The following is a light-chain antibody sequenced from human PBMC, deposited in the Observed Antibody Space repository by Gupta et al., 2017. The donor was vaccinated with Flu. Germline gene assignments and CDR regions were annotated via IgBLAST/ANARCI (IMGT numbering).Light chain of an antibody. CDR1: SGSIASDY. Sequence: FMLPQPHSVSESPGTTVTISCTRTSGSIASDYVLWYQQRPGRAPVILVYENNNTPSGVPDRFSASTDSSSTSASLTISGLRTEADDDYYCQSYDTSRVIFGGGTKLTVL. V-gene: IGLV6-57*03. CDR2: ENN. J-gene: IGLJ2*01. CDR3: QSYDTSRVI.